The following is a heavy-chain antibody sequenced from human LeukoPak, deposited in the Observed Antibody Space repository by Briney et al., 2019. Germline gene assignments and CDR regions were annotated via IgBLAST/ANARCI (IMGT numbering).Heavy chain of an antibody. Sequence: SQTLSLTCAVSGGSISSGGYSCSWIRQPPGKCLEWVGSIYHSGSTYYNPSLMSRVTISVDRSKNPFSLKLSSVTAADTAVYYCARVPKYYYDMRELSKSDYWGQGNLVTASS. V-gene: IGHV4-30-2*01. CDR2: IYHSGST. CDR1: GGSISSGGYS. CDR3: ARVPKYYYDMRELSKSDY. D-gene: IGHD3-22*01. J-gene: IGHJ4*02.